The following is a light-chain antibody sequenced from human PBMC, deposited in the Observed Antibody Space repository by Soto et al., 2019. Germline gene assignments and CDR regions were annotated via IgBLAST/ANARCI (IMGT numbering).Light chain of an antibody. CDR3: QHYNDCPPAVT. CDR1: QSLSRN. Sequence: EILMTQSPATLSVSPGERATLSCRASQSLSRNLAWYQQKPGQAPRLRIYGASTRASGIPARFSGSGSGTEFTLTISSLQSDDFALYYCQHYNDCPPAVTCGPGTRVDL. V-gene: IGKV3-15*01. CDR2: GAS. J-gene: IGKJ3*01.